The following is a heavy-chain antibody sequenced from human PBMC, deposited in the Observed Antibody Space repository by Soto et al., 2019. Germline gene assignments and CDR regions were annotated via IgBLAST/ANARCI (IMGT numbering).Heavy chain of an antibody. CDR3: AAQTGAGTGLH. V-gene: IGHV4-4*02. CDR2: ISHSGST. D-gene: IGHD1-1*01. J-gene: IGHJ4*02. CDR1: GGSISRTDW. Sequence: QVQLQESGPGLVKPSGTLSLTCAVSGGSISRTDWRSWVRQPPGKGLGWIAEISHSGSTNYNPSLQGRVILSRANSKKQFSLKLAAVTAADTAVYYCAAQTGAGTGLHWGQGTLVTVSS.